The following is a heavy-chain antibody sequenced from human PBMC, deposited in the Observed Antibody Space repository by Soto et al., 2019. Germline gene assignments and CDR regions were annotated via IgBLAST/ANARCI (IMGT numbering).Heavy chain of an antibody. J-gene: IGHJ4*02. CDR2: YYHGGIT. Sequence: SETLSLTCAVSGGSISSGDYYWSCIRPPPGKGLEWIGYYYHGGITYYNPSLNSRLTLFLDTSRNQFSLRLRSVSAADTAIYYCARQYCGYEYYLDNWGQGTLVTVSS. CDR1: GGSISSGDYY. D-gene: IGHD2-21*01. V-gene: IGHV4-30-4*01. CDR3: ARQYCGYEYYLDN.